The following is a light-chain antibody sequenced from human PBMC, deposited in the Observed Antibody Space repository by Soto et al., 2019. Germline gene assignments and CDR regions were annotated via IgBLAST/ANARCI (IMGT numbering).Light chain of an antibody. CDR3: QAWDSSTDVV. J-gene: IGLJ2*01. Sequence: SYELTQPPSVSVSPGQTASITCSGDKLGDKYTCWYQQKPGQSPVLVIYQHSQRPSGIPERFSGSNSGNTATLTISGTPAMDEADYYCQAWDSSTDVVFGGGTKVTVL. CDR2: QHS. V-gene: IGLV3-1*01. CDR1: KLGDKY.